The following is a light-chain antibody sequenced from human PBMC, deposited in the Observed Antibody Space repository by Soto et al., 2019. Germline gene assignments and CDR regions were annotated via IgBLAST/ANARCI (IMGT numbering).Light chain of an antibody. CDR2: DVR. CDR3: SSFGGSSTR. CDR1: SSDVGGSNY. Sequence: QSVLTQPASVSGSPGQSITMSCTGTSSDVGGSNYVSWYQQHSGEAPKLLIYDVRYRPSGISNRFSGSKSGNTASLTISRLQAEDEADYFCSSFGGSSTRFGGGTKLTVL. V-gene: IGLV2-14*03. J-gene: IGLJ2*01.